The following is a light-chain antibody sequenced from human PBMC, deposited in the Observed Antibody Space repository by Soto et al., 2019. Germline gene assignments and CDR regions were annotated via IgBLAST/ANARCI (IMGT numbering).Light chain of an antibody. CDR2: GAS. CDR3: QQYKNWPYT. J-gene: IGKJ2*01. Sequence: EIVMTQSPATLSVSPGERATLSCRASESVGSNLAWYQQKPGQPPRLLIFGASTRATAIPARFSGGGSGTECTLTISSLQSEDFAVYYCQQYKNWPYTFGQGTKVEIK. V-gene: IGKV3-15*01. CDR1: ESVGSN.